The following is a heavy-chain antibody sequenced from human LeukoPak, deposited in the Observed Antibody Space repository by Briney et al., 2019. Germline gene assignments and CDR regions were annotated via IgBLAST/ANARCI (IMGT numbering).Heavy chain of an antibody. J-gene: IGHJ5*02. Sequence: PSETLSLTCTVSGGSISGSSYYWGWIRQPPGKGLEWIGNIYYTGSTSYSPSLKSRVTISVDTSKNQFSLKLTSVTAADTAVYFCGRSLNDAWFDPWGQGTLVTVSS. CDR3: GRSLNDAWFDP. CDR2: IYYTGST. V-gene: IGHV4-39*01. CDR1: GGSISGSSYY. D-gene: IGHD1-1*01.